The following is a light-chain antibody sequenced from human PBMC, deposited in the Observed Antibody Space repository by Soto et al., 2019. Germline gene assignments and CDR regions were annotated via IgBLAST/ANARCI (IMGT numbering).Light chain of an antibody. CDR2: GAS. V-gene: IGKV3-15*01. J-gene: IGKJ4*01. CDR1: QSVSSN. Sequence: IVFTQSPSTLSVTPGERATLSCRASQSVSSNLAWYQQKPGQAPRLLIYGASTRATGIPARFSGSGSGTEFTLTISSLQSEDFAVYYCQQYNNGPPLTFGGGTMVDIK. CDR3: QQYNNGPPLT.